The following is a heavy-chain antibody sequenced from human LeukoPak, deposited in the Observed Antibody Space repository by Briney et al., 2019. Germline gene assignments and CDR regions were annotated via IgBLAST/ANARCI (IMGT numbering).Heavy chain of an antibody. CDR1: GGSISSYY. J-gene: IGHJ6*03. D-gene: IGHD3-22*01. CDR3: ARVGLKYYYDSSGYYHRSYYYYYMDV. CDR2: IYTSGST. V-gene: IGHV4-4*07. Sequence: KPSETLSLTCTVSGGSISSYYWSWIRQPAGKGLEWIGRIYTSGSTNYNPSLKSRVTMSVDTSKNQFSLKLSSVTAADTAVYYCARVGLKYYYDSSGYYHRSYYYYYMDVWGKGTTDTISS.